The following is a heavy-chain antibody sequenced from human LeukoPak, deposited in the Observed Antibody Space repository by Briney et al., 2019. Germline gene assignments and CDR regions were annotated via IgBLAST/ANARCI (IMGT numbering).Heavy chain of an antibody. V-gene: IGHV4-59*01. J-gene: IGHJ3*02. Sequence: SETLSLTCTVSGGSISSYFWSWIRQPPGRGLEWIGYIYDSGSTNYNPSLKSRVTISVDTSKNQFSLTLCSVTAADTAVYYCARVVVVTAISLDAFDIWGQGTMVTVSS. CDR1: GGSISSYF. CDR3: ARVVVVTAISLDAFDI. CDR2: IYDSGST. D-gene: IGHD2-21*02.